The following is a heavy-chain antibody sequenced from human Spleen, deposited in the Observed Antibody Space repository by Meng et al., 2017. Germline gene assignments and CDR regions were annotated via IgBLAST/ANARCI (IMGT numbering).Heavy chain of an antibody. J-gene: IGHJ4*02. CDR1: GASAGCDRYY. Sequence: WGAGLVKPSEPLAPPSVVLGASAGCDRYYWSWFRQPPGNGLEWIGYTYYSGHTNYNPSLKSRVTISVDTSKNQFSLKLSSVTAADTAVYYCARAIATSNYHNWGQGTLVTVSS. V-gene: IGHV4-61*01. CDR2: TYYSGHT. CDR3: ARAIATSNYHN. D-gene: IGHD3-9*01.